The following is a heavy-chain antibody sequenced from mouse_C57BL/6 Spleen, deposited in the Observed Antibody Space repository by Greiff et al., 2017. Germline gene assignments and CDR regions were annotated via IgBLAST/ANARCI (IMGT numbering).Heavy chain of an antibody. V-gene: IGHV14-4*01. D-gene: IGHD1-1*01. CDR3: TFYYYGSSSFAY. J-gene: IGHJ3*01. Sequence: EVQLQQSGAELVRPGASVKLSCTASGFNIKDDYMHWVKPRPEQGLEWIGWIDPENGDTEYASKFQGKATITADTSSNTAYLQLSSLTSEDTAVYYCTFYYYGSSSFAYWGQGTLVTVSA. CDR2: IDPENGDT. CDR1: GFNIKDDY.